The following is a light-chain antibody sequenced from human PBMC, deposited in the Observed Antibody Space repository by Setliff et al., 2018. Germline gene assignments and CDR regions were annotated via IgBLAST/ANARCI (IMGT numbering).Light chain of an antibody. V-gene: IGLV2-8*01. CDR2: EVT. CDR1: GGLVGGYNY. J-gene: IGLJ1*01. CDR3: SLYSGSNNFF. Sequence: SALTQPPSASGSPGQSVTISCTGTGGLVGGYNYVSWYQQHPGKAPKRIIYEVTKRPSGVPDRFSGSNSGNTASLTVSGLQAEDEADYYCSLYSGSNNFFFGSGTKVTVL.